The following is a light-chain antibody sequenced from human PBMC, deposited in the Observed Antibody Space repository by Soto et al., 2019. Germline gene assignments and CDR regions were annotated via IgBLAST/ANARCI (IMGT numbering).Light chain of an antibody. CDR1: QSIHSSF. Sequence: EVVLTQSPGTLSLSPGERASLSCRASQSIHSSFLDWYQQKHGQAPRLLIYGASSRATGIPDRFSGSGSGTHSALTTTKLEPEDFAVYDCEQYDTSQYTFGQGTKLE. CDR2: GAS. CDR3: EQYDTSQYT. J-gene: IGKJ2*01. V-gene: IGKV3-20*01.